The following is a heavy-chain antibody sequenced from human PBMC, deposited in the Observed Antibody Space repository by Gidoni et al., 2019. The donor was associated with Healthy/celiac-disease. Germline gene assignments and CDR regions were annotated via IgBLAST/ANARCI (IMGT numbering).Heavy chain of an antibody. J-gene: IGHJ3*02. V-gene: IGHV4-38-2*01. CDR3: ARGGTTVVTRDAFDI. CDR2: IYHSGST. CDR1: GYSISSGYY. Sequence: QVQLQESGPGLVKPSETLSLTCAVSGYSISSGYYWGWIRQPPGKGLEWIGSIYHSGSTYYNPSLKSRVTISVDTSKNQFSLKLSSVTAADTAVYYCARGGTTVVTRDAFDIWGQGTMVTVSS. D-gene: IGHD4-17*01.